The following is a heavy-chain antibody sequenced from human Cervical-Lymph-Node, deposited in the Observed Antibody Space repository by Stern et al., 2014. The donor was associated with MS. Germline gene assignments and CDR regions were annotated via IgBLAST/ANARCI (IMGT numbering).Heavy chain of an antibody. D-gene: IGHD6-13*01. J-gene: IGHJ6*02. CDR1: GFTFSSYS. CDR2: ISSSSSYI. Sequence: VQLVESGGGLVKPGGSLRLSCAASGFTFSSYSMNWVRQAPGKGLEWVSSISSSSSYIYYADSVKGRFTISRDNAKNSLYLQMNSLRAEDTAVYYCARDSTPVYSSSWYGMDVWGQGTTVTVSS. CDR3: ARDSTPVYSSSWYGMDV. V-gene: IGHV3-21*01.